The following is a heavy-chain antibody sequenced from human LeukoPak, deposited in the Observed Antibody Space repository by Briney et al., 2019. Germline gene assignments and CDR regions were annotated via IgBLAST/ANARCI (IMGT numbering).Heavy chain of an antibody. Sequence: GASVKVSCKASGYTFTSYDINWVRQATGQGREWMGWKNPNSGNTGYAQKFQGRVTITRNTSISTTYMELSSLRSEDTAVYYCARGPKWELELYAFDIWGQGTMVTVSS. CDR3: ARGPKWELELYAFDI. CDR1: GYTFTSYD. V-gene: IGHV1-8*03. J-gene: IGHJ3*02. D-gene: IGHD1-26*01. CDR2: KNPNSGNT.